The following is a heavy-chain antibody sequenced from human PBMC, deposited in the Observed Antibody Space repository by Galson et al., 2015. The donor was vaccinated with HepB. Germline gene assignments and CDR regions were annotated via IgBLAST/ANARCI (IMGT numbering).Heavy chain of an antibody. D-gene: IGHD3-3*01. CDR1: GFTFSSYW. J-gene: IGHJ6*02. V-gene: IGHV3-7*03. Sequence: SLRLSCAASGFTFSSYWMSWVRQAPGKGLEWVANIKQDGSEKYYVDSVKGRFTISRDNAKNSLYLQMNSLRAEDTAVYYCAREGANYDFWSGYYYYYGMDVWGQGTTVTVSS. CDR3: AREGANYDFWSGYYYYYGMDV. CDR2: IKQDGSEK.